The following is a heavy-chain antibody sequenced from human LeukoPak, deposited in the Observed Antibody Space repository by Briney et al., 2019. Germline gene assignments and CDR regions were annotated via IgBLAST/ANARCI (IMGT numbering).Heavy chain of an antibody. J-gene: IGHJ4*02. CDR3: AXGAYTYYFDY. CDR2: IYYSGST. CDR1: XGXXSXDY. V-gene: IGHV4-59*01. D-gene: IGHD4-11*01. Sequence: SETLSLTCSVSXGXXSXDYWXWIXXXXXXXXEWIGYIYYSGSTNYNPSLKSRVTISVDTSKNQFSLKLSSVTAADTAVXXCAXGAYTYYFDYWGQGTLVTVSS.